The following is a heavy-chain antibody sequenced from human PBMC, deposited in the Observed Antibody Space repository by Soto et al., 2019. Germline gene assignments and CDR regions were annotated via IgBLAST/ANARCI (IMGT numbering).Heavy chain of an antibody. V-gene: IGHV3-30-3*01. J-gene: IGHJ6*02. CDR3: ARSSSSYYYYYYGMDV. CDR2: ISYDGSNK. CDR1: GFTFSSYA. Sequence: PVGSLRLSCAASGFTFSSYAMHWVRQAPGKGLEWVAVISYDGSNKYYADSVKGRFTISRDNSKNTLYLQMNSLRAEDTAVYYCARSSSSYYYYYYGMDVWGQGTTVTVPS. D-gene: IGHD6-6*01.